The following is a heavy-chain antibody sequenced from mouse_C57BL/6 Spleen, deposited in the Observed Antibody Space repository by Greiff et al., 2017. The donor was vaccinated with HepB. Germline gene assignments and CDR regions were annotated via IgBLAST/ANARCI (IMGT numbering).Heavy chain of an antibody. D-gene: IGHD2-2*01. V-gene: IGHV1-55*01. CDR3: AKGYGYDGDYFDY. Sequence: VQLQQSGAELVKPGASVKMSCKASGYTFTSYWITWVKQRPGQGLEWIGDIYPGSGSTNYNEKFKSKATLTVDTSSSTAYMQLSSLTSEDSAVYYCAKGYGYDGDYFDYWGQGTTLTVSS. J-gene: IGHJ2*01. CDR2: IYPGSGST. CDR1: GYTFTSYW.